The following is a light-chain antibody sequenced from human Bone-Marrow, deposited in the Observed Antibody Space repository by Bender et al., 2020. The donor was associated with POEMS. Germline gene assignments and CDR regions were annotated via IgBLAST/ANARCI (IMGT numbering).Light chain of an antibody. V-gene: IGLV3-27*01. CDR3: YSAADNFFV. J-gene: IGLJ3*02. Sequence: SYELTQPSSVSVSPGQTARITCSGDVLSKKYARWFQQKPGQAPILVIYKDTERPSGIPERFSGSTSGTTVTLTISGAQVEDEADYYCYSAADNFFVFGGGTKLTVL. CDR1: VLSKKY. CDR2: KDT.